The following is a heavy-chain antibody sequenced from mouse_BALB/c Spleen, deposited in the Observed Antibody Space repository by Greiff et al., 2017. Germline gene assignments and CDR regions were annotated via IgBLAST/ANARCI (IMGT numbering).Heavy chain of an antibody. CDR1: GYAFSSSW. J-gene: IGHJ2*01. CDR2: IYPGDGDT. Sequence: QVQLQQSGPELVKPGASVKISCTASGYAFSSSWMNWVKQRPGQGLEWIGRIYPGDGDTNYNGKFKGKATLTADKSSSTAYMQLSSLTSVDSAVYFCARDGNAIDDWGQGTTLTVSS. V-gene: IGHV1-82*01. D-gene: IGHD2-1*01. CDR3: ARDGNAIDD.